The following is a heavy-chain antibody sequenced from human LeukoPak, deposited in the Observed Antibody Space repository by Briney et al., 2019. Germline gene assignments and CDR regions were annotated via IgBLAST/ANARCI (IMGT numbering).Heavy chain of an antibody. CDR3: AREGNYDFWSGYYSNHFDY. D-gene: IGHD3-3*01. CDR2: ISSSGSTI. V-gene: IGHV3-48*03. Sequence: GGSLRLSCAASGFTFSSYEMNWVRQAPGKGLEWVSYISSSGSTIYYADSVKGRFSISRDNAKNSLYLQMNSLRAEDTAVYYCAREGNYDFWSGYYSNHFDYWGQGTLVTVSS. J-gene: IGHJ4*02. CDR1: GFTFSSYE.